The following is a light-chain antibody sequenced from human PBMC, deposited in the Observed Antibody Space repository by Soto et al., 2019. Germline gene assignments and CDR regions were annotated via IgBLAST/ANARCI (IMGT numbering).Light chain of an antibody. CDR1: SSEVGGYNY. CDR2: DVS. V-gene: IGLV2-14*01. J-gene: IGLJ1*01. Sequence: QSLLTQPASVSGSPGQSITISCTGTSSEVGGYNYVSWYQQHPGKAPKLMIYDVSNRPSGVSTRFSGSKSGNTASLTISGLQAEDEADYYCSSYTSSSTLPYVFGTGTKVTVL. CDR3: SSYTSSSTLPYV.